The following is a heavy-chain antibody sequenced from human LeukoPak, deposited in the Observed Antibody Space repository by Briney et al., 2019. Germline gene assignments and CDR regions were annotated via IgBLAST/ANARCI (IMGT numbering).Heavy chain of an antibody. CDR1: GYTFTSYG. J-gene: IGHJ4*02. V-gene: IGHV1-69*13. CDR2: IIPIFGTA. CDR3: ARDLNGDSGY. D-gene: IGHD4-17*01. Sequence: SVKVSCKASGYTFTSYGISWVRQAPGQGLEWMGGIIPIFGTANYAQKFQGRVTITADESTSTAYMELSSLRSEDTAVYYCARDLNGDSGYWGQGTLVTVSS.